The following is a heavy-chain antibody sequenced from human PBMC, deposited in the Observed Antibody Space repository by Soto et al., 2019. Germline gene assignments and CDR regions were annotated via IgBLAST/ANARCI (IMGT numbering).Heavy chain of an antibody. J-gene: IGHJ3*02. V-gene: IGHV1-18*01. D-gene: IGHD2-8*01. CDR1: GYSFINYD. CDR2: VSAYNGKT. CDR3: ARDFNCTRRCIDVFDI. Sequence: QVQLVQSGAEVKKPGASVKVSCKASGYSFINYDISWVRQAPGQGLEWMGWVSAYNGKTNYAQKFQGSVTMTTDTSTSTAYMELRSLRSDDTAVYYCARDFNCTRRCIDVFDIWGQGTMVTVSS.